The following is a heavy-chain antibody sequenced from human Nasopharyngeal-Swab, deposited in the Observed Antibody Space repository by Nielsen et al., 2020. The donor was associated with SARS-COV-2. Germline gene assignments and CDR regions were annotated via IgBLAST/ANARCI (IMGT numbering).Heavy chain of an antibody. J-gene: IGHJ6*02. D-gene: IGHD6-19*01. CDR2: IIPIFGTA. Sequence: SVKVSCKASGGTFSSYAISWVRPAPGQGLEWMGGIIPIFGTANYAQKFQGRVTMTRDTSTSTVYMELSSLRSEDTAVYYCARDLTNSIAVAGNYYYGMDVWGQGTTVTVSS. CDR1: GGTFSSYA. CDR3: ARDLTNSIAVAGNYYYGMDV. V-gene: IGHV1-69*05.